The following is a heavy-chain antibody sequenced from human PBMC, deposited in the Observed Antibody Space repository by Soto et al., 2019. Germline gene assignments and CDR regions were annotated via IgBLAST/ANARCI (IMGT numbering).Heavy chain of an antibody. V-gene: IGHV3-13*01. CDR1: GFTLSGYD. CDR3: TRKTSTSGMAV. Sequence: EVQLVESGGGLVQPGGSLRLSCAASGFTLSGYDIHWVRQATGKGLEWVSGIGSAGDTYYEDIVKGRFTISRENAKNTLYLQMNSLRVGDTAVYYCTRKTSTSGMAVWGQGTTVTVSS. CDR2: IGSAGDT. J-gene: IGHJ6*02.